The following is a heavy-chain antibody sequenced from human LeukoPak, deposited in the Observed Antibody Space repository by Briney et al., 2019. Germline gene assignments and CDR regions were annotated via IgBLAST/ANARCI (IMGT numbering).Heavy chain of an antibody. J-gene: IGHJ4*02. D-gene: IGHD2-2*02. V-gene: IGHV4-31*03. CDR3: ARGPFIVVVPAAISD. Sequence: NPSETLSLTCTVSGGSISSGGYYWSWIRQHPGKGLEWIGYIYYSGSTYYNPSLKSRVTISVDTSKNQFSLKLSSVTAADTAVYYCARGPFIVVVPAAISDWGQGTLVTVSS. CDR2: IYYSGST. CDR1: GGSISSGGYY.